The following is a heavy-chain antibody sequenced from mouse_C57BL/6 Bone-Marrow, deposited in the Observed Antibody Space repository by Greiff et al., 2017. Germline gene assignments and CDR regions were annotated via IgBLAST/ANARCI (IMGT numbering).Heavy chain of an antibody. CDR3: AKSSTMVTYYAMDY. CDR1: GFSLTSYG. D-gene: IGHD2-2*01. CDR2: IWRGGST. Sequence: VQVVESGPGLVQPSQSLSITCTVSGFSLTSYGVHWVRQSPGKGLEWLGVIWRGGSTDYNAAFMSRLSITKDNSKSQVFFKMNSLQADDTAIYYCAKSSTMVTYYAMDYGGQGTSVTVSS. V-gene: IGHV2-5*01. J-gene: IGHJ4*01.